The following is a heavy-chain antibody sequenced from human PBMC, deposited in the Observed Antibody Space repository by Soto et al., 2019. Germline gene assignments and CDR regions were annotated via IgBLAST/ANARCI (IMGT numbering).Heavy chain of an antibody. CDR1: GGSISSSSYY. CDR3: ATPSGSYFDY. V-gene: IGHV4-39*01. D-gene: IGHD1-26*01. Sequence: QLQLQESGPGLVKPSETLSLTCTVSGGSISSSSYYWGWIRQPPGKGLEWIGSIYYSGSTYYNPSLKSRVRISVDTSKDPFSLKLSSVTAADTAVYYCATPSGSYFDYWGQGTLVTVSS. J-gene: IGHJ4*02. CDR2: IYYSGST.